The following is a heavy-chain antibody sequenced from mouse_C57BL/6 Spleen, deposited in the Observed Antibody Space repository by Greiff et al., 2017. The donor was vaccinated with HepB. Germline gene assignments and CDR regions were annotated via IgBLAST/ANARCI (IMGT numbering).Heavy chain of an antibody. V-gene: IGHV5-17*01. J-gene: IGHJ2*01. CDR2: ISSGSSTI. Sequence: EVKLMESGGGLVKPGGSLKLSCAASGFTFSDYGMHWVRQAPEKGLEWVAYISSGSSTIYYADTVKGRFTISRDNAKNTLFLQMTSLRSEDTAMYYCASGWDGDYFDYWGQGTTLTVSS. D-gene: IGHD4-1*01. CDR1: GFTFSDYG. CDR3: ASGWDGDYFDY.